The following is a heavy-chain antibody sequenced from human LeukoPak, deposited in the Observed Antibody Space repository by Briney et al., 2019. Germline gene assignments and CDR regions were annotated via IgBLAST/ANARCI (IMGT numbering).Heavy chain of an antibody. J-gene: IGHJ4*02. CDR2: ISWNSGSI. CDR1: GFTFDDYA. V-gene: IGHV3-9*03. CDR3: AKGPILGQQLVPFYFDY. D-gene: IGHD6-13*01. Sequence: GGSLRLSCAASGFTFDDYAMHWARQVPGKGLEWVSGISWNSGSIGYADSVKGRFTISRDNAKNSLYLQMNSLRAEDMALYYCAKGPILGQQLVPFYFDYWGQGTLVTVSS.